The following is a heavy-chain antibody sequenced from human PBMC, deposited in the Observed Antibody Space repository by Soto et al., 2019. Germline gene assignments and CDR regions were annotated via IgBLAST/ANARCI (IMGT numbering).Heavy chain of an antibody. CDR3: ARDRQYSSSWLDY. V-gene: IGHV3-23*01. CDR1: GFTFSSYA. J-gene: IGHJ4*02. CDR2: ISGSGGST. D-gene: IGHD6-13*01. Sequence: EVQLLESGGGLVQPGGSLRLSCAASGFTFSSYAMSWVHQAPGKGLEWVSAISGSGGSTYYADSVKGRFTISRDNSKNTLYLQMNSLRAEDTAVYYCARDRQYSSSWLDYWGQGTLVTVSS.